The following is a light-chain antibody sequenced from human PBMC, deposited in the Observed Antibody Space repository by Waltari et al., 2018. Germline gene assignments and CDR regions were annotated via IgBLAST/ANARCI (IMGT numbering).Light chain of an antibody. CDR1: WSNIGAGYD. V-gene: IGLV1-40*01. Sequence: QSVLTQLPSVSGAPGQRVTISCPGSWSNIGAGYDVHWYQQLPGKAPTLLVYGVNTRPPGVPDRFFGAKSGTSASLAIPGLQPEDEADYYCQSYDTSLGVVFGGGTKLTVL. J-gene: IGLJ2*01. CDR3: QSYDTSLGVV. CDR2: GVN.